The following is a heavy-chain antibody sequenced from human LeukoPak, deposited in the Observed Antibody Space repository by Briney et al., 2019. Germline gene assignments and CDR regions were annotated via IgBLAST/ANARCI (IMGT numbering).Heavy chain of an antibody. CDR2: INPNSGGT. J-gene: IGHJ4*02. V-gene: IGHV1-2*02. Sequence: ASVKVSCKASGYTFTGYYMHWVRRAPGQGLEWMGWINPNSGGTNYAQKFQGRVTMTRDTSISTAYMELSRLRSDDTAVYYCARTWKYYDILTGYAIDYWGQGTLVTVSS. CDR1: GYTFTGYY. D-gene: IGHD3-9*01. CDR3: ARTWKYYDILTGYAIDY.